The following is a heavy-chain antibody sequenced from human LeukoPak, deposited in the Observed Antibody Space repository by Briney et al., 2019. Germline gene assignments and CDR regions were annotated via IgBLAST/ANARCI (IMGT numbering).Heavy chain of an antibody. CDR1: GFSLSDQV. J-gene: IGHJ4*02. V-gene: IGHV3-66*02. CDR3: ARDDYGGSPNHY. D-gene: IGHD4-23*01. Sequence: GGSLRLSCAASGFSLSDQVRDWVRQAPGKGLEGVSVIYSGGSTYYADSVKGRFTISRDNSKNTLYLQMNSLRAEDTAVYYCARDDYGGSPNHYWGQGTLVTVSS. CDR2: IYSGGST.